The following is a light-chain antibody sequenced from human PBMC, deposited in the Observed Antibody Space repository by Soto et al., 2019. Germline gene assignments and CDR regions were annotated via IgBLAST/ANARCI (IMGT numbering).Light chain of an antibody. J-gene: IGLJ3*02. CDR2: EVY. CDR3: ISYIPSTTTHWV. Sequence: QSALTQPASVSGSPGQSITISCIGTNTDVGGDDRVSWYQHHPGKAPKMLIFEVYNRPSGISDRVPGSKSGDTASLTISGLQAEDEADYYCISYIPSTTTHWVFGGGTKLTVL. CDR1: NTDVGGDDR. V-gene: IGLV2-14*01.